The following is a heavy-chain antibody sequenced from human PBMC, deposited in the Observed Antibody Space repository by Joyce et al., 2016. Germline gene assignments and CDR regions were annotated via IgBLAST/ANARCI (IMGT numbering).Heavy chain of an antibody. CDR1: GFSFGDYA. J-gene: IGHJ5*02. V-gene: IGHV3-49*03. CDR2: LRAKAFGGTA. D-gene: IGHD2-2*02. Sequence: EVCLVEPGGGLVQPGRSLRLSCAAFGFSFGDYAMSWIRQAPGKGLEWVGFLRAKAFGGTAEYAASVEGRFFMSRDDSKSITYLEMNSLETEDTAVYYCTRVRSNIPGPWGQGTLVTVSS. CDR3: TRVRSNIPGP.